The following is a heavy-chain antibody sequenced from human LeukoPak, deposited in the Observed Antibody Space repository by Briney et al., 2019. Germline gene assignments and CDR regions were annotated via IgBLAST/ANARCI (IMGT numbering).Heavy chain of an antibody. Sequence: SETLSLTCTVSGGSITTHYWSWIRQPAGRELEWIGRVYNTGSTKYNPSLESRVTMSVDTSSNRFSLRLRSVTAADTAVYYCARDLLGDYGTFDIWGQGAMVTVSS. CDR1: GGSITTHY. V-gene: IGHV4-4*07. CDR3: ARDLLGDYGTFDI. D-gene: IGHD4-17*01. CDR2: VYNTGST. J-gene: IGHJ3*02.